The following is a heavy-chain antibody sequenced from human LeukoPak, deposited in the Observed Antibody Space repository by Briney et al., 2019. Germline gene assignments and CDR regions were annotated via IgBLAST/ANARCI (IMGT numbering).Heavy chain of an antibody. V-gene: IGHV4-59*08. CDR1: GGSICDHQ. D-gene: IGHD2/OR15-2a*01. Sequence: ASETLSLTCTVSGGSICDHQWSWIRQPPGKGLEWIGYIYYSGSTNYNPSLKSRVTISVDTSKKQFSLKLSSVTAADTAVYYCARLVTVRYYYYYGMDVWGQGTTVTVSS. CDR3: ARLVTVRYYYYYGMDV. CDR2: IYYSGST. J-gene: IGHJ6*02.